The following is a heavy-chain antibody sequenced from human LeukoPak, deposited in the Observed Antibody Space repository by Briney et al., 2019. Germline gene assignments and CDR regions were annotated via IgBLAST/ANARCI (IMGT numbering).Heavy chain of an antibody. CDR1: GLTFRYYA. CDR2: NWFDGPEK. J-gene: IGHJ5*02. D-gene: IGHD3-22*01. V-gene: IGHV3-33*01. Sequence: GTSLRLSCAACGLTFRYYAMQGVRPAPGGTVGGVAVNWFDGPEKYYAASVMGRFTISRDSSESTLYLQMNGLRTEDTAVYYCARVNGPNSGYYYTLDLWGQGTPVTVSS. CDR3: ARVNGPNSGYYYTLDL.